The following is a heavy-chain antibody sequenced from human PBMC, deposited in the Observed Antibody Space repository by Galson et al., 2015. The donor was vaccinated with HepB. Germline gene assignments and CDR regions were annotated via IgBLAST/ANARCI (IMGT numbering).Heavy chain of an antibody. Sequence: SLRLSCAASGFTFSSYGMHWVRQAPGKGLEWVAVISYDGSNKYYADSVKGRFTISRDNSKNTLYLQMNSLRAEDTAVYYCAKDERWIHQVSAPRPKGYVDYWGQGTLVTVSS. CDR3: AKDERWIHQVSAPRPKGYVDY. J-gene: IGHJ4*02. CDR2: ISYDGSNK. V-gene: IGHV3-30*18. CDR1: GFTFSSYG. D-gene: IGHD5-24*01.